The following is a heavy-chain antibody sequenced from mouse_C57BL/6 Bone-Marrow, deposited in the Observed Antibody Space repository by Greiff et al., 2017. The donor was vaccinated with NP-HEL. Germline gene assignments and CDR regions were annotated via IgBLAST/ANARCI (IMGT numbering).Heavy chain of an antibody. D-gene: IGHD2-5*01. J-gene: IGHJ4*01. CDR1: GFTFSDAW. Sequence: EVKLVESGGGLVQPGGSMKLSCAASGFTFSDAWMDWVRQSPETGLEWVAEIRNKANNHATYYAESVKGRFTISRDDSKSSVYLQMNSLRAEDTGIYYCTRTYSNYRNYAMDYWGQGTSVSVSS. CDR3: TRTYSNYRNYAMDY. CDR2: IRNKANNHAT. V-gene: IGHV6-6*01.